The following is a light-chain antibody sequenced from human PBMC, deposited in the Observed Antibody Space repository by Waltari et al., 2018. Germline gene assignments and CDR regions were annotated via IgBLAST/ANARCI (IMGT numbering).Light chain of an antibody. V-gene: IGLV4-69*01. J-gene: IGLJ2*01. CDR2: PNSDGSH. CDR3: QTCRTGIHVV. CDR1: SGHSSYA. Sequence: QLVLTQSPSASASLGASVKLTCTLSSGHSSYAIAWHQQQPAKGPRYFMKPNSDGSHSKGDGIPDRVSGASSGAERYLTISSLRSEDEADYCCQTCRTGIHVVLGGGTKLTVL.